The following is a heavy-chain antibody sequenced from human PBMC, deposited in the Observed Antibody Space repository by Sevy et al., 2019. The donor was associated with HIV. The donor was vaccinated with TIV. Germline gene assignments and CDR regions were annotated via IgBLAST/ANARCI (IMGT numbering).Heavy chain of an antibody. V-gene: IGHV3-7*01. J-gene: IGHJ6*02. Sequence: GGSLRLSCAASGFTFSSYWMSWVRQAPGKGLEWVANIKQDGSEKYYVDSVKGRFTISRDNAKNSLYLQMNSLRAEDTAVYYCAREVGIALPRVYYGMDVWGQGTTVTVSS. D-gene: IGHD2-2*01. CDR2: IKQDGSEK. CDR1: GFTFSSYW. CDR3: AREVGIALPRVYYGMDV.